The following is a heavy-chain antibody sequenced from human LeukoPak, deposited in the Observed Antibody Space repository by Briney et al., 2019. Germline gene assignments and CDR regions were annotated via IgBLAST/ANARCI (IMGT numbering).Heavy chain of an antibody. V-gene: IGHV1-2*02. D-gene: IGHD2-2*02. CDR1: GYTFTGYY. J-gene: IGHJ5*02. Sequence: ASVKDSCRASGYTFTGYYMHSVRQAPGQGVEWMGWINPNSGGTNYAQKFQGRGAMTRDTTISTAYMELSRLRSDDTAVYYCASERSAGYQLLYTSRGWFDPWGQGTLVTVSS. CDR3: ASERSAGYQLLYTSRGWFDP. CDR2: INPNSGGT.